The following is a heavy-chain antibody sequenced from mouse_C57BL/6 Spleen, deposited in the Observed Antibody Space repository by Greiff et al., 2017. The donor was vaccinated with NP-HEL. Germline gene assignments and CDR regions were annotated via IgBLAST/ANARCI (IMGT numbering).Heavy chain of an antibody. CDR2: IDPSDSYT. Sequence: QVQLQQPGAELVRPGTSVKLSCKASGYTFTSYWMHWVKQRPGQGLEWIGVIDPSDSYTNYNQKFKGKATLTVDTSSSTAYMQLSSLTSEDSAVYYCARRDWDGDYAMDYWGQGTSVTVSS. J-gene: IGHJ4*01. CDR3: ARRDWDGDYAMDY. CDR1: GYTFTSYW. D-gene: IGHD4-1*01. V-gene: IGHV1-59*01.